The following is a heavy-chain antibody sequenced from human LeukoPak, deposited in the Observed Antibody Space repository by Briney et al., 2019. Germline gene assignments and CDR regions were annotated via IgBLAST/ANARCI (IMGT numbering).Heavy chain of an antibody. D-gene: IGHD4-17*01. V-gene: IGHV4-28*01. CDR3: ARYDYGDQNYFDY. J-gene: IGHJ4*02. CDR1: GYSITSGSW. CDR2: IYHSGTT. Sequence: SDTLSLTCAVSGYSITSGSWWGWIRQPPGKGLEWIGYIYHSGTTYYNPSLKSRVTISVDRSKNQFSLKLSSVTAADTAVYYCARYDYGDQNYFDYWGQGTLVTVSS.